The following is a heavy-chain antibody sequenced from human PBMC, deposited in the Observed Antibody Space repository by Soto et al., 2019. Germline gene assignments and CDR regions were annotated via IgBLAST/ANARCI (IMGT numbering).Heavy chain of an antibody. J-gene: IGHJ4*02. CDR1: GFTFSNAW. V-gene: IGHV3-15*07. CDR3: TTATWTVVTANDY. CDR2: IKSRTDGGTT. Sequence: GGSLRLSCAASGFTFSNAWMNWVRQAPGKGLEWVGRIKSRTDGGTTDYAAPVKGRFTISRDDSKNTLYLQMNSLKTEDTAVYYCTTATWTVVTANDYWGQGTLVTVSS. D-gene: IGHD2-21*02.